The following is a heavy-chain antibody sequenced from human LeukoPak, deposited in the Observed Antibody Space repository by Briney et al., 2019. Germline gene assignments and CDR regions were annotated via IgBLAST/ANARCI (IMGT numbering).Heavy chain of an antibody. CDR2: ISGSGGST. CDR1: GFTFSSYA. CDR3: AKFSLRFLEWLPTWFDT. J-gene: IGHJ5*02. V-gene: IGHV3-23*01. Sequence: GGSLRLSCAASGFTFSSYAMSWVRQAPGKGLEWVSAISGSGGSTYYADSVKGRFTISRDNSKNTLYLQMNSLRAEDTAVYYCAKFSLRFLEWLPTWFDTWGQGTLVTVSS. D-gene: IGHD3-3*01.